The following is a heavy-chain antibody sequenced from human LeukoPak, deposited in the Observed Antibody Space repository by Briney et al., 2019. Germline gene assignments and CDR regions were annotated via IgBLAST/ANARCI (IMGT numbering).Heavy chain of an antibody. CDR2: ISGDGGNT. CDR3: AKDPIAVAGTGWFYP. J-gene: IGHJ5*02. Sequence: GGSLRLSCAASGFTFDDYAMHWVRQAPEKGLEWVSLISGDGGNTYYADSVKGRFTISRDNSKNSLYLQMNSLRTEDTALYFCAKDPIAVAGTGWFYPWGQGTLVTVSS. D-gene: IGHD6-19*01. V-gene: IGHV3-43*02. CDR1: GFTFDDYA.